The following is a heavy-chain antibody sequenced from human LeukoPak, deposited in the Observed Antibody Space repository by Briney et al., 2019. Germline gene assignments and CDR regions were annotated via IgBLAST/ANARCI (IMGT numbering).Heavy chain of an antibody. CDR2: IDSSGKT. J-gene: IGHJ5*02. D-gene: IGHD6-13*01. CDR1: GDSISSQY. Sequence: SETLSLTCTVSGDSISSQYRSWIRQSPGKGLEWIGRIDSSGKTNYNPSLKSRVTISIDKSKGQFSLKVNSVTAADTAVYYCARGVGSSSSNWFDPWGQGALVTVSS. V-gene: IGHV4-4*07. CDR3: ARGVGSSSSNWFDP.